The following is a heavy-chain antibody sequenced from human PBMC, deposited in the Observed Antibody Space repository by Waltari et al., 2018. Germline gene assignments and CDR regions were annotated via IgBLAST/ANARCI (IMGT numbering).Heavy chain of an antibody. D-gene: IGHD3-22*01. CDR3: AGGTGNYYDGFDI. Sequence: ERQLVESGGGSVQPGGSLRLSCQASGFTFSSDEMKWVRQAPGKGLEWVSYISDSGTIIYYGDSVKGRFTISRDNAKKSLYLQMNSLRADDTAIYYCAGGTGNYYDGFDIWGQGTMVMVSS. CDR2: ISDSGTII. J-gene: IGHJ3*02. V-gene: IGHV3-48*03. CDR1: GFTFSSDE.